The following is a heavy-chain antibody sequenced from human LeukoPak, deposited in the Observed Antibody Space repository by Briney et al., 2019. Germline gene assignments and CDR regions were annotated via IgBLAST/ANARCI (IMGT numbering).Heavy chain of an antibody. CDR1: GFTFSSYS. J-gene: IGHJ6*02. CDR3: ARANGMDV. Sequence: AGGSLRLSCTASGFTFSSYSMIGVRQAPGKGLEWVSYISSSSSTIYYADSVKGRFTISRDNDKNSLYLQMSSLRDEDTAVYYCARANGMDVWGQGTTVTVSS. V-gene: IGHV3-48*02. CDR2: ISSSSSTI.